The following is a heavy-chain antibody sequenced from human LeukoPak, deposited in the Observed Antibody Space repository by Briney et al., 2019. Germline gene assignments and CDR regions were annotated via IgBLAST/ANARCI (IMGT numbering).Heavy chain of an antibody. CDR3: AKRGNPAVGHHYLDV. V-gene: IGHV3-23*01. CDR1: GFTVSSNY. CDR2: ITLSGGNT. J-gene: IGHJ6*03. D-gene: IGHD2-2*01. Sequence: GGSLRLSCAASGFTVSSNYMSWVRQAPGKGLEWVSSITLSGGNTFYADSVMGRFTVSRDNSKNTLYLQMNSLSAEDTAVYYCAKRGNPAVGHHYLDVWGKGTTVSVSS.